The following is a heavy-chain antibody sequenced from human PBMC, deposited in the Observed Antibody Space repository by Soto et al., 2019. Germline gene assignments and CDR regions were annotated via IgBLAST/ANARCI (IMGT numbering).Heavy chain of an antibody. CDR1: GYTFGHYW. J-gene: IGHJ4*02. CDR3: AYVTCGDKDF. V-gene: IGHV3-74*01. CDR2: VNPDGTIT. Sequence: PEGSRRLSRAASGYTFGHYWMRWVRQAPVKGLVWVSRVNPDGTITTYADSVKGRFTISRDNAKNTLYLQVNSLGVEDTAIYYCAYVTCGDKDFWGQGTPVTVSS. D-gene: IGHD2-21*01.